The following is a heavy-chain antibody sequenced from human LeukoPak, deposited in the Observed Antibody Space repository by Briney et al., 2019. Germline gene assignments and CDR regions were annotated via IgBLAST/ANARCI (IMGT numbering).Heavy chain of an antibody. D-gene: IGHD3-10*01. CDR1: GFSLSTSGVG. CDR3: VHSVCYGSGNWFDP. Sequence: SGPTLVKPTQTLTLTCTFSGFSLSTSGVGVGWIRQPPGKALEWLALIYWDDDKRYSPSLKSRLTITKDTSKNQVVLTMTNMDPVDTATYYCVHSVCYGSGNWFDPWGQGTLVTVSS. J-gene: IGHJ5*02. CDR2: IYWDDDK. V-gene: IGHV2-5*02.